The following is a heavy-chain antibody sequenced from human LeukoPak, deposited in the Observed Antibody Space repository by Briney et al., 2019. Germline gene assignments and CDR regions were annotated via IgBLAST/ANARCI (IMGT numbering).Heavy chain of an antibody. V-gene: IGHV4-61*01. D-gene: IGHD3-10*01. CDR2: IYYSGST. CDR1: GVSVSSGSYY. CDR3: ARDGSPTGGSGSYYLDWFDP. J-gene: IGHJ5*02. Sequence: SETLSLTCTVSGVSVSSGSYYWSWIRQPPGKGLEWIGYIYYSGSTNYNPSLKSRVTISVDTSKNQFSLKLSSVTAADTAVYYCARDGSPTGGSGSYYLDWFDPWGQGTLVTVSS.